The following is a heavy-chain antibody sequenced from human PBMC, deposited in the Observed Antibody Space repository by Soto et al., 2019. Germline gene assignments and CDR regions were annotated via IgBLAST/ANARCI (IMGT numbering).Heavy chain of an antibody. J-gene: IGHJ5*02. D-gene: IGHD2-15*01. Sequence: SVNGSCKASGDTISNFAISWVRQAPGQGPEWMGGIIPVFLAAKYAQKFQGRVTITADESTNTAYMELRNLTSEDTAVYYCACVQQWWVPLWFEPCAQGSAVTVSS. CDR2: IIPVFLAA. CDR3: ACVQQWWVPLWFEP. V-gene: IGHV1-69*13. CDR1: GDTISNFA.